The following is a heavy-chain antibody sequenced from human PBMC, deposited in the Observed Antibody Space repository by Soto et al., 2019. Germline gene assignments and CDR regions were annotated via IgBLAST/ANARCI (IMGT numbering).Heavy chain of an antibody. CDR2: IFHTGNT. J-gene: IGHJ4*02. V-gene: IGHV4-4*02. CDR3: ARNLFDSRGYPPEV. Sequence: SETLSLTCTISGVSISSGKWWSWVRQPPGEGLEWIGEIFHTGNTDYKPSLKSRVSILVDKSKNQFSLNLDSVTAADTAVYYCARNLFDSRGYPPEVWGQGILVTVPS. CDR1: GVSISSGKW. D-gene: IGHD3-22*01.